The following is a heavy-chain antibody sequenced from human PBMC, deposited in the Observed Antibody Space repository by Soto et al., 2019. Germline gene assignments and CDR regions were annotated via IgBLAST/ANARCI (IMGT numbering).Heavy chain of an antibody. CDR2: ISSSSSYI. CDR3: ARLGGDSSGYHY. V-gene: IGHV3-21*01. D-gene: IGHD3-22*01. Sequence: LRLSCAASGFTFSSYSMNWVRQAPGKGLEWVSSISSSSSYIYYADSVKGRFTISRDNAKNSLYLQMNSLRAEDTAVYYCARLGGDSSGYHYWGQGTLVTVSS. J-gene: IGHJ4*02. CDR1: GFTFSSYS.